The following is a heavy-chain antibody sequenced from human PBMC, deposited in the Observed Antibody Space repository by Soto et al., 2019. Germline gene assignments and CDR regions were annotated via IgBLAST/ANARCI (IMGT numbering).Heavy chain of an antibody. CDR2: IYYSGST. Sequence: SETLSLTCTVSGGSMSSGDYYWSWIPQPPGKGLEWLGYIYYSGSTYYNPSLKSRLTISVDTSKNQFSLKVSSVTAADTAVYYCARAVTSALYGWFDPWGQGTLVTVSS. CDR3: ARAVTSALYGWFDP. J-gene: IGHJ5*02. V-gene: IGHV4-30-4*01. D-gene: IGHD4-17*01. CDR1: GGSMSSGDYY.